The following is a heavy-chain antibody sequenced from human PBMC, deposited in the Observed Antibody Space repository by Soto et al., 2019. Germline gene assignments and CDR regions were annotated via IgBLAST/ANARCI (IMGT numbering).Heavy chain of an antibody. J-gene: IGHJ3*02. D-gene: IGHD6-25*01. CDR2: ISISGGTI. V-gene: IGHV3-48*03. CDR3: TKQNSVIYFGYDALDI. Sequence: TGGSLRLSCAASGFTVSSYEMAWVRQAPGKGLGWVAYISISGGTIYYGDSVEGRFTISRDNADNSLYLQMNSLRAEDTAVYYCTKQNSVIYFGYDALDIWGRGTVVTV. CDR1: GFTVSSYE.